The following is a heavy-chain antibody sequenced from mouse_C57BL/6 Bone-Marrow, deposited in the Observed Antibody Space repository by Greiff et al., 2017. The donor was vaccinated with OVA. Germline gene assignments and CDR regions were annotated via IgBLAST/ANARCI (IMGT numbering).Heavy chain of an antibody. J-gene: IGHJ2*01. Sequence: QVQLQQPGAELVKPGASVKLSCKASGYTFTSYWMHWVKQRPGRGLGWIGRIDPNSGGTKYNEKFKSKATLTVDKPSSTAYMQLSSLTSEDSAVYDCARKSPLLRFPFDYWGQGTTLTVSS. CDR3: ARKSPLLRFPFDY. D-gene: IGHD1-1*01. CDR2: IDPNSGGT. CDR1: GYTFTSYW. V-gene: IGHV1-72*01.